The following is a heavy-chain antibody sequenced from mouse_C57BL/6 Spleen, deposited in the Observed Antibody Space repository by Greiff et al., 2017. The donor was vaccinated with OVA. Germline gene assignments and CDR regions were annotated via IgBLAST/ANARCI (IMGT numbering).Heavy chain of an antibody. Sequence: QVQLKQPGAELVRPGSSVKLSCKASGYTFTSYWMHWVKQRPIQGLEWIGNIDPSDSETHYNQKFKDKATLTVDKSSSTAYMQLSSLTSEDSAVYYCARDGSNAMDYWGQGTSVTVSS. CDR2: IDPSDSET. CDR3: ARDGSNAMDY. J-gene: IGHJ4*01. CDR1: GYTFTSYW. D-gene: IGHD1-1*01. V-gene: IGHV1-52*01.